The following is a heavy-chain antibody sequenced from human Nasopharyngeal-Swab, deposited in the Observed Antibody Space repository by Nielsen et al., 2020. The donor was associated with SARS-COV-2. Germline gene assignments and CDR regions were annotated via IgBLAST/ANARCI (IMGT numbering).Heavy chain of an antibody. CDR2: ISSSGSTI. D-gene: IGHD1-26*01. J-gene: IGHJ4*02. Sequence: WICQPPGKGLEWVSYISSSGSTIYYADSVKGRFTISRDNAKNSLYLQMNSLRAEDTAVYYCARGGDTEIDYWGQGTLVTVSS. V-gene: IGHV3-48*03. CDR3: ARGGDTEIDY.